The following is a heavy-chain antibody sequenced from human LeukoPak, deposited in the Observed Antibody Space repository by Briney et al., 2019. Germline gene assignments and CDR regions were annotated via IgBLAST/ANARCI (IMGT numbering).Heavy chain of an antibody. CDR1: GGSISRGSYF. D-gene: IGHD2-21*01. J-gene: IGHJ4*02. CDR2: FYTSATP. CDR3: ARGGIPDY. V-gene: IGHV4-61*02. Sequence: SQTLSLTCTVSGGSISRGSYFWSWIRQPAGKGLEWIGRFYTSATPNYNPSLKGRVTISVDTSRNQFSLKLSSVTAADTAVYYCARGGIPDYWGQGILVTVSS.